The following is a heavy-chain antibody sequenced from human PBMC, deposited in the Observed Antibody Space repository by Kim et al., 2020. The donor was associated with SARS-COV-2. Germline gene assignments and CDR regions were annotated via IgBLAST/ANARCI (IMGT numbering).Heavy chain of an antibody. CDR3: AREEGRDGYNYLRRYYYYYGMDV. J-gene: IGHJ6*02. Sequence: ASVKVSCKASGYTFTGYYMHWVRQAPGQGLEWMGRINPNSGGTNYAQKFQGRVTMTRDTSISTAYMELSRLRSDDTAVYYCAREEGRDGYNYLRRYYYYYGMDVWGQGTTVTVSS. D-gene: IGHD5-12*01. V-gene: IGHV1-2*06. CDR1: GYTFTGYY. CDR2: INPNSGGT.